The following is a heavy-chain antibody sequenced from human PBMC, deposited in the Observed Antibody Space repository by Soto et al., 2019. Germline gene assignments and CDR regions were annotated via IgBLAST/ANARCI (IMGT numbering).Heavy chain of an antibody. CDR1: GGTFSSYA. J-gene: IGHJ6*02. Sequence: QVQLVQSGAEVKKPGSSVKVSCKASGGTFSSYAISWVRQAPGQGLEWMGGIIPIFGTANYAQKFQGRVTXTADESTSTAXXEXSXXRSEDTAVYYCARVFFTPKIYSGYDSSDYYYGMDVWGQGTTVTVSS. D-gene: IGHD5-12*01. CDR3: ARVFFTPKIYSGYDSSDYYYGMDV. V-gene: IGHV1-69*12. CDR2: IIPIFGTA.